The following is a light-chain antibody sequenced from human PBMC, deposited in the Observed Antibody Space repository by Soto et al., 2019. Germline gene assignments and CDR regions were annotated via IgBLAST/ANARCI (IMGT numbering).Light chain of an antibody. CDR1: QSLLSSANDMHT. V-gene: IGKV4-1*01. Sequence: DIAPTQSPEFLAVSLGERATIKCRSSQSLLSSANDMHTLSWLQKKPGQPPKLLIYWASTRHPGVSDRFGGSASGTDFTLSISSLQPEDVAVYYCQQHFGLVVSLGGGTKVDI. CDR3: QQHFGLVVS. J-gene: IGKJ4*01. CDR2: WAS.